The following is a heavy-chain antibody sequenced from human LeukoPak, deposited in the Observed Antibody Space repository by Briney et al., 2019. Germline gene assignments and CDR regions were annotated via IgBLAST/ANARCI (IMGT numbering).Heavy chain of an antibody. Sequence: SETLSLTCTVSGGSISSYYWGWIRQPAGKGLEWIGRIYTSGSTNYNPSLKSRVTMSVDTSKNQFSLKLSSVTAADTAVYYCARAGIAAAGPIHDYWGQGTLVTVSS. CDR3: ARAGIAAAGPIHDY. V-gene: IGHV4-4*07. CDR1: GGSISSYY. CDR2: IYTSGST. J-gene: IGHJ4*02. D-gene: IGHD6-13*01.